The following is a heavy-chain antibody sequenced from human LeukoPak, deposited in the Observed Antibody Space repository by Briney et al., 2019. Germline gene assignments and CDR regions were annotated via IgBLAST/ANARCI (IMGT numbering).Heavy chain of an antibody. Sequence: GGSLRLSCVASGFTLGNYYMSWIRQPPGKGLEWVSYISGSGSNIHYADSVKGRFTVSRDNAKNSLYLQMNSLRTEDTAVYYCAADVSYGGHGYWGQGTLVTVSS. CDR3: AADVSYGGHGY. J-gene: IGHJ4*02. CDR2: ISGSGSNI. V-gene: IGHV3-11*01. D-gene: IGHD4-23*01. CDR1: GFTLGNYY.